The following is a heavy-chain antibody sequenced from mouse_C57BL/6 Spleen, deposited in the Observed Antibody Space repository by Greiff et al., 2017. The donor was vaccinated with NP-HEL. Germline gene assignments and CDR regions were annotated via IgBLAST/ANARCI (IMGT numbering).Heavy chain of an antibody. D-gene: IGHD2-3*01. CDR2: IDPSDSYT. Sequence: QVQLKQPGAELVMPGASVKLSCKASGYTFTSYWMHWVKQRPGQGLEWIGEIDPSDSYTNYNQKFKGKSTLTVDKSSSTAYMQLSSLTSEDSAVYYCARAGYSYYFDYWGQGTTLTVSS. CDR1: GYTFTSYW. V-gene: IGHV1-69*01. CDR3: ARAGYSYYFDY. J-gene: IGHJ2*01.